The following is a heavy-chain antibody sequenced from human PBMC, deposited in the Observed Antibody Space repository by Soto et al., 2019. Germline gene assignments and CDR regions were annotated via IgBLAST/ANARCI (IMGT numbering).Heavy chain of an antibody. CDR2: IIPIFGTA. V-gene: IGHV1-69*13. J-gene: IGHJ4*02. CDR1: GGTFSSYA. CDR3: AKAGAYNYGSYFDY. Sequence: GASVKVSCKASGGTFSSYAISWVRQAPGQGLEWMGGIIPIFGTANYAQKFQGRVTITADESTSTAYMELSSLRSEDTALYYCAKAGAYNYGSYFDYWGQGTLVTVSS. D-gene: IGHD5-18*01.